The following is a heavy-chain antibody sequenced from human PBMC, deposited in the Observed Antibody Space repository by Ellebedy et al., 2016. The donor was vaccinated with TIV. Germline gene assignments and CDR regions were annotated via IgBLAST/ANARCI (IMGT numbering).Heavy chain of an antibody. CDR3: ASTRSSTFDY. CDR2: ISSSSSYI. J-gene: IGHJ4*02. D-gene: IGHD6-13*01. Sequence: GESLKISXAASGFTFSSYSMNWVRQAPGKGLEWVSSISSSSSYIYYADSVKGRFTISRDNAKNSLYLQMNSLRAEDTAVYYCASTRSSTFDYWGQGTLVTVSS. CDR1: GFTFSSYS. V-gene: IGHV3-21*01.